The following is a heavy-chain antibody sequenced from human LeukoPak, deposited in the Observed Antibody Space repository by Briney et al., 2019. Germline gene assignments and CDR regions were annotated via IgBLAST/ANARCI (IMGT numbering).Heavy chain of an antibody. J-gene: IGHJ4*02. CDR3: ARRRYSGYEGYFDY. D-gene: IGHD5-12*01. V-gene: IGHV6-1*01. CDR2: TYHSSQWNN. Sequence: SQTLSLTCAISGDSVSSNSASWNWFRQSPSRGLEWLGRTYHSSQWNNDYAVSVKSRIAINPDTTKNLLSLQLSSVTPEDTAVYYCARRRYSGYEGYFDYWGQGTPVTVST. CDR1: GDSVSSNSAS.